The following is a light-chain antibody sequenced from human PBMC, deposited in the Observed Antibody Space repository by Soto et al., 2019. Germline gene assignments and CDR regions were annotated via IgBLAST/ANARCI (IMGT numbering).Light chain of an antibody. CDR2: DAS. J-gene: IGKJ1*01. V-gene: IGKV3-11*01. CDR1: QSVRTY. Sequence: EIVLTQSPVTLSLSPGEGATLSCRASQSVRTYLAWYQVKPGQAPRLLIYDASSRASGVPARFSGSGSGTDFTLTISSLEPEDFALYYCQQYGSSRTFGQGTKVDIK. CDR3: QQYGSSRT.